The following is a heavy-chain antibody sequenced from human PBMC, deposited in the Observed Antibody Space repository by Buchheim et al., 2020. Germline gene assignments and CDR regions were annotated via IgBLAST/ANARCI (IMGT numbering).Heavy chain of an antibody. Sequence: EVQLVESGGGLVQPGGSLRLSCAASGFTFSSYWMSWVRQAPGKGLEWVANIKQDGSEKYYVDSVKGRFTISRDNAKNSLYLQMNSLRAEDTAVYYCARDKGGGVNFWSGYYTLYYYGMDVWGQGTT. D-gene: IGHD3-3*01. V-gene: IGHV3-7*01. CDR1: GFTFSSYW. CDR2: IKQDGSEK. J-gene: IGHJ6*02. CDR3: ARDKGGGVNFWSGYYTLYYYGMDV.